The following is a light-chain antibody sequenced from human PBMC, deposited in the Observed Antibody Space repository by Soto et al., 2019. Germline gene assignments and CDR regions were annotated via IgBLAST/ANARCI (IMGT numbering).Light chain of an antibody. V-gene: IGKV3-11*01. Sequence: EIVLTQSPATLSLSPGERATLSCRASQSVSSYLAWYQQKPGQAPRLLIYDASNRATGIPARFSGSGSGTDFTLTISSQEHEDFAVYYCQQRRNWYTFGQGTKLEIK. CDR1: QSVSSY. CDR3: QQRRNWYT. CDR2: DAS. J-gene: IGKJ2*01.